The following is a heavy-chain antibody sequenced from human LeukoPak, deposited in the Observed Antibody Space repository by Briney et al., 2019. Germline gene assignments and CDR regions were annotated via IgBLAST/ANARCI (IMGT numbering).Heavy chain of an antibody. CDR1: GFTLRNYD. Sequence: PGRSLRLSCVGSGFTLRNYDMHWVRQATGKGLEWVSSIGTDGDTYYSGSVKGRFTISRESAKNSVYLQMNSLRAGDTAVYYCARGGKGRGFDPWGQGTLVTVSS. CDR3: ARGGKGRGFDP. CDR2: IGTDGDT. V-gene: IGHV3-13*01. J-gene: IGHJ5*02. D-gene: IGHD6-25*01.